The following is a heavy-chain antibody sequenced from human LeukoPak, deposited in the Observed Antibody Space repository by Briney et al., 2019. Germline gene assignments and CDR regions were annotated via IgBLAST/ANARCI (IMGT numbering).Heavy chain of an antibody. V-gene: IGHV3-11*06. J-gene: IGHJ4*02. CDR2: ISSSSSYT. CDR3: ARPLTGDYVDY. CDR1: GFTFSDYY. D-gene: IGHD1-14*01. Sequence: GGSLRLSCAASGFTFSDYYMSWIRQAPGKGLEWVSYISSSSSYTNYADSVEGRFTISRDNAKNSLYLQMNSLRAEDTAVYYCARPLTGDYVDYWSQGTLVTVSS.